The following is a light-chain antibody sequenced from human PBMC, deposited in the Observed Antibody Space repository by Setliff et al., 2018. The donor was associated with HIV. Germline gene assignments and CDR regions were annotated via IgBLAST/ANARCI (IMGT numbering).Light chain of an antibody. CDR1: SSDIGGYNF. CDR2: EVT. CDR3: SSYTSSSPYV. J-gene: IGLJ1*01. Sequence: QSAPTQPASVSGSPGQSITISCTGTSSDIGGYNFVSWYQHHPGKAPKLMIYEVTNRPSGVSNRFSGSKSGNTASLTISGLQADDEADYYCSSYTSSSPYVFGTGTKVTVL. V-gene: IGLV2-14*01.